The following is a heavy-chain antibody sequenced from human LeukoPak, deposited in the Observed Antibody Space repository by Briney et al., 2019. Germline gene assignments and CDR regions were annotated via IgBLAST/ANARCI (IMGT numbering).Heavy chain of an antibody. J-gene: IGHJ3*02. CDR2: ISGRGYST. CDR1: GFTFSNYA. CDR3: AKAPPPYCSGGSCFDAFDI. D-gene: IGHD2-15*01. Sequence: GGSLRLSCAASGFTFSNYAMSWVRQAPGKGLEWVSAISGRGYSTYYADSVKGRFTISRHNSKNTPYLQMNSLRAEDTAVYYCAKAPPPYCSGGSCFDAFDIWGQGTMVTVSS. V-gene: IGHV3-23*01.